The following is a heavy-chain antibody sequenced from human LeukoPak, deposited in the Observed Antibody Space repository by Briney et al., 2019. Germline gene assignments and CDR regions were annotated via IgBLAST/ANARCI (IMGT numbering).Heavy chain of an antibody. CDR3: ARRGYDYVWRSYRPPYYYYYMDV. D-gene: IGHD3-16*02. CDR1: GGSFSGYY. CDR2: INHSGST. J-gene: IGHJ6*03. Sequence: PSETLSLTCAVYGGSFSGYYWSWNRQPPGKGLEWIGEINHSGSTNYNPSLKSRVTISVDTSKNQFSLKLSSVTAADTAVYYCARRGYDYVWRSYRPPYYYYYMDVWGKGTTVTISS. V-gene: IGHV4-34*01.